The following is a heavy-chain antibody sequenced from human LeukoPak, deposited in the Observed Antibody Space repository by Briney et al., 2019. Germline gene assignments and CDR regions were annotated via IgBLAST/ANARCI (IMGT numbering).Heavy chain of an antibody. CDR3: ARGYSSGWYKH. CDR1: GFTFSSYG. Sequence: GGSLRLSCAASGFTFSSYGMHWVRQAPGKGLEWVAVIWYDGSNKYYANSVKGRFTISRDNSKNTLYLQVNSLRAEDTAVYYCARGYSSGWYKHWGQGTLVTVSS. V-gene: IGHV3-33*01. J-gene: IGHJ4*02. CDR2: IWYDGSNK. D-gene: IGHD6-19*01.